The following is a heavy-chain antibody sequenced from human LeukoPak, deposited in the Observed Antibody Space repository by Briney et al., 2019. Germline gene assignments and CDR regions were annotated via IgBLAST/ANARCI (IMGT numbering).Heavy chain of an antibody. CDR3: VRAITMIVVVDFDY. CDR1: GFTFSSYV. D-gene: IGHD3-22*01. V-gene: IGHV3-23*01. Sequence: GGYLRLSCAASGFTFSSYVMNWVRQAPGQGLEWVSAISDSGVSTYYADSVKGRFTMSRDNSKNMLYLQMNSLTAEDTAVYYCVRAITMIVVVDFDYWGQGTLVTVSS. CDR2: ISDSGVST. J-gene: IGHJ4*02.